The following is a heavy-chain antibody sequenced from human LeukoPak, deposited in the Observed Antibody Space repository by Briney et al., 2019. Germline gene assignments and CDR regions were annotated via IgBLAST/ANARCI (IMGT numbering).Heavy chain of an antibody. Sequence: GASVTVSCKASGYTFTSCGFSWVRQPPAQGREWVGWINPNSGDRNYAQKFQGRVTMTRDTSISTTYMELSRLRSDDTAVYYCARVRYRLAETYIDYWGQGTLVTVSS. V-gene: IGHV1-2*02. J-gene: IGHJ4*02. D-gene: IGHD3-16*01. CDR2: INPNSGDR. CDR3: ARVRYRLAETYIDY. CDR1: GYTFTSCG.